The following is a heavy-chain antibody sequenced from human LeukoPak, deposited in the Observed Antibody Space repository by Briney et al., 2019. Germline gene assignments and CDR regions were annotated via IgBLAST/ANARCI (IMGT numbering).Heavy chain of an antibody. CDR3: ARDGSLDYDFWSGYQNWFDP. CDR2: INWNGGST. CDR1: GFTFDDYG. V-gene: IGHV3-20*04. J-gene: IGHJ5*02. Sequence: GGSLRLSCAASGFTFDDYGMSWVRQAPGKGLEWVSGINWNGGSTGYADSVKGRFTISRGNAKNSLYLQMNSLRAEDTALYYCARDGSLDYDFWSGYQNWFDPWGQGTLVTVSS. D-gene: IGHD3-3*01.